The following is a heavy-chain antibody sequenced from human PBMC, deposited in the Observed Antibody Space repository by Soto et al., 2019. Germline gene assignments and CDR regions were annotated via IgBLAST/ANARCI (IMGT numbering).Heavy chain of an antibody. V-gene: IGHV4-59*08. D-gene: IGHD2-2*01. J-gene: IGHJ5*02. CDR1: GGSISSYY. Sequence: SETLSLTCTVSGGSISSYYWSWIRQPPGKGLEWIGYIYYSGSTNYNPSLKSRVTISVDTSKNQFSLKLSSVTAADTAVYYCARHCSSTSCYVMAGPYNWFDPWGQGTLVTVS. CDR3: ARHCSSTSCYVMAGPYNWFDP. CDR2: IYYSGST.